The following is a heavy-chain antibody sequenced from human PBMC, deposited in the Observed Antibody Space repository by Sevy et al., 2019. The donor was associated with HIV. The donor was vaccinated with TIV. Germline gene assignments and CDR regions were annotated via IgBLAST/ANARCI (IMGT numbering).Heavy chain of an antibody. CDR3: ARAGYYGSGTRLYYFDY. D-gene: IGHD3-10*01. J-gene: IGHJ4*02. V-gene: IGHV6-1*01. CDR1: GDSVSSNSAA. Sequence: QSQTLSLTCAISGDSVSSNSAAWNWIRQSPSRGLEWLGRTYYRSKWYNDYAVSVKSRITINPDTSKNQFSLQLNSVTPGETAVYYCARAGYYGSGTRLYYFDYWGQGTLVTVSS. CDR2: TYYRSKWYN.